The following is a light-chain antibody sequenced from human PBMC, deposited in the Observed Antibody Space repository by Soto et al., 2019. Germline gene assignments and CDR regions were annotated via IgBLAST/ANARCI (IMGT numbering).Light chain of an antibody. J-gene: IGLJ2*01. CDR1: SGHISYA. CDR3: QTWGTGIHVV. Sequence: QLVLSQAPSASASLGASVKLTCTRSSGHISYAIAWHQQQPEKGPRYLMKLDSDGSHTKGDAIPDRFSGSSSGAERYLTISSLQSEDEADYYCQTWGTGIHVVFGGGTKLTVL. CDR2: LDSDGSH. V-gene: IGLV4-69*01.